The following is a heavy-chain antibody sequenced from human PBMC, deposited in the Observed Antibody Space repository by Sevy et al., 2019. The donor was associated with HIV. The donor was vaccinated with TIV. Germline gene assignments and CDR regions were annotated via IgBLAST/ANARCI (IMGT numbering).Heavy chain of an antibody. CDR1: GFTFSSYS. V-gene: IGHV3-48*01. CDR2: ISSSSSTI. J-gene: IGHJ4*02. CDR3: ARDGYDSSGYYYRKGDY. Sequence: GGSLRLSCAASGFTFSSYSMNWVRQAPGKGLEWVSYISSSSSTIYYADSVKGRFTISRDNAKNSLYLQMNSLRAEDTAVYYGARDGYDSSGYYYRKGDYWGQGTLVTVSS. D-gene: IGHD3-22*01.